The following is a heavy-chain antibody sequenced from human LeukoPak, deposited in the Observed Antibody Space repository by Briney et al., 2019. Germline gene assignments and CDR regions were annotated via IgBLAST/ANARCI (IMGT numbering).Heavy chain of an antibody. J-gene: IGHJ4*02. Sequence: SETLSLTCTVSIGSLNSYFWTWVRQPAGKGLEWIGRVSDTGRAYYNPSLESRVTISLDTSKNQFSLKVTSETAADTAVYYCARGKEMTRTSGYYSFDFWGQGTLVSVSS. CDR3: ARGKEMTRTSGYYSFDF. CDR2: VSDTGRA. CDR1: IGSLNSYF. V-gene: IGHV4-4*07. D-gene: IGHD3-9*01.